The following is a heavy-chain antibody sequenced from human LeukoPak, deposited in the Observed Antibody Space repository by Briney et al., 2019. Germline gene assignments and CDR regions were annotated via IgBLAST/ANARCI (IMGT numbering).Heavy chain of an antibody. CDR1: GGSITSGSYY. Sequence: PSETLSLTCTVSGGSITSGSYYWGWIRQPPGKGLEWIGSIYYSGSTYYNPSLKSRITISLDTSKNQFSLKLSSVTAADTAMYYCARDKTFEVVNYFDYWGQGTPVTVSS. J-gene: IGHJ4*02. CDR3: ARDKTFEVVNYFDY. V-gene: IGHV4-39*07. D-gene: IGHD3-3*01. CDR2: IYYSGST.